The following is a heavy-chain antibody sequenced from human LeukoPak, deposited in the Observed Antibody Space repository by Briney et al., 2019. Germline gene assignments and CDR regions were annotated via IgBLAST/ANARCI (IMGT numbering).Heavy chain of an antibody. V-gene: IGHV4-39*01. CDR2: LFYGEGT. Sequence: SETLSLTCSVSGGSISTSDKYWGWIRLPPGKGLEWIGSLFYGEGTFYSASLKGRVTMSVDPSKNQYSLRLNSVTAADTAIYYCARHALITSISTYDWFDPWGQGTLVTVSS. J-gene: IGHJ5*02. D-gene: IGHD2-21*02. CDR3: ARHALITSISTYDWFDP. CDR1: GGSISTSDKY.